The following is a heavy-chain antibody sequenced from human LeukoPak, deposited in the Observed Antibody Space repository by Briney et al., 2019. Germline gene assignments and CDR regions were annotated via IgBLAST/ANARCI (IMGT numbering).Heavy chain of an antibody. J-gene: IGHJ6*03. Sequence: PGESLKISCKGSGYTFSSYLIGWVRQMPGKGLEWMGIIYPDDSDTRYSPSFQGQVTISADKSISTAYLQWSSLKASDTAMYYCARLAYCSNDVCYSNYYYSMDVWGKGTTVTVSS. CDR3: ARLAYCSNDVCYSNYYYSMDV. CDR1: GYTFSSYL. V-gene: IGHV5-51*01. D-gene: IGHD2-8*01. CDR2: IYPDDSDT.